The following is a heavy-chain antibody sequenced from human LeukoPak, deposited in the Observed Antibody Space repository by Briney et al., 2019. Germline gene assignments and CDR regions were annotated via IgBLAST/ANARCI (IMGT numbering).Heavy chain of an antibody. J-gene: IGHJ6*02. D-gene: IGHD3-22*01. CDR3: ARDLGLSSGYAYYYYGMDV. Sequence: ASVKVSCKASGYTFTTYTMHWVRQAPGQRLEWMGWINAGNGNTKYSQKFQGRVTITRDTSASIAYMELSSLRSEDTAMYYCARDLGLSSGYAYYYYGMDVWGQGTTVIVSS. CDR2: INAGNGNT. V-gene: IGHV1-3*01. CDR1: GYTFTTYT.